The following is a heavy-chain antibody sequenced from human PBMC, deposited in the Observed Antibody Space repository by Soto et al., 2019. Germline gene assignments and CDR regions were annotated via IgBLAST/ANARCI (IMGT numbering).Heavy chain of an antibody. Sequence: SETLSLTCTVSGGSVSSGSYYWSWIRQPPGKGLEWIGYIYYSGSTNYNPSLKSRVTISVDTSKNQFSLKLSSVTAADTAVYYCARGHNWNSWWFDPWGQGTLVTVSS. V-gene: IGHV4-61*01. CDR1: GGSVSSGSYY. CDR2: IYYSGST. J-gene: IGHJ5*02. CDR3: ARGHNWNSWWFDP. D-gene: IGHD1-7*01.